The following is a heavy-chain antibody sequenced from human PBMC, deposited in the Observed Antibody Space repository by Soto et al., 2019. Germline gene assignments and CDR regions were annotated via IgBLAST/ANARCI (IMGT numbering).Heavy chain of an antibody. J-gene: IGHJ4*02. Sequence: GGSLRLSCAASGFTFSSYGMHWVRQAPGKGLEWVAVIWYDGSNKYYADSVKGRFTISRDNSKNTLYLQMNSLRAEDTAVYYCAISDLGSGWYYFDYWGQGTLVTVSS. CDR1: GFTFSSYG. CDR3: AISDLGSGWYYFDY. D-gene: IGHD6-19*01. CDR2: IWYDGSNK. V-gene: IGHV3-33*01.